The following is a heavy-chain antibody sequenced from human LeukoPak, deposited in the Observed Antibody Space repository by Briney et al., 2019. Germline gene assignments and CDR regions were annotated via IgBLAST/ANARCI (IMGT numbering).Heavy chain of an antibody. CDR2: ISAYNGNT. CDR1: GYTFTSYG. D-gene: IGHD2-15*01. V-gene: IGHV1-18*01. J-gene: IGHJ4*02. CDR3: ARGYCSGGSCYSEHDY. Sequence: ASVKVSCKASGYTFTSYGISWVRQAPGQGLEWMGWISAYNGNTNYAQKLQGRVTMTTDTPTSTAYMELRSLRSDDTAVCYCARGYCSGGSCYSEHDYWGQGTLVTVSS.